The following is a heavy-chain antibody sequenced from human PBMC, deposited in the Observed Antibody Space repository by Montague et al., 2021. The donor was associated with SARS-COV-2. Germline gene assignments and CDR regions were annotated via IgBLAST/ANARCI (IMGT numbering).Heavy chain of an antibody. CDR3: ARKGSGRSDLAY. J-gene: IGHJ4*02. V-gene: IGHV4-4*02. D-gene: IGHD1-26*01. Sequence: SETLSLTCVVSGGSISTDNWWTWVRLPPGKGLEGVGEIYPTRGTNYKPSLTSRVSKSVDKSWNQFSLRLTFVTAADTAIYYCARKGSGRSDLAYWGQGTLVTVSS. CDR2: IYPTRGT. CDR1: GGSISTDNW.